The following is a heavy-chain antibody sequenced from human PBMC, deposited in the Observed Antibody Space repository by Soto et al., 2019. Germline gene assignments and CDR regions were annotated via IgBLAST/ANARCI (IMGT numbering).Heavy chain of an antibody. CDR1: GGSISSYY. CDR2: IYYSGST. V-gene: IGHV4-59*08. J-gene: IGHJ3*02. CDR3: ARASNVPRDVFDI. Sequence: SETLSLTCTVSGGSISSYYWSWIRQPPGKGLEWIGYIYYSGSTNYNPSLKSRVTISVDTSKNQFSLKLSSVTAADTAVYYCARASNVPRDVFDIWGQGTMVTVS. D-gene: IGHD3-16*01.